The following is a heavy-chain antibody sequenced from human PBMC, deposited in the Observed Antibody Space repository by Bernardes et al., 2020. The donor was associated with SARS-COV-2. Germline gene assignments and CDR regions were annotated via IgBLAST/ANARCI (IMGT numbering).Heavy chain of an antibody. CDR2: INPDGSGK. D-gene: IGHD1-7*01. V-gene: IGHV3-7*01. J-gene: IGHJ5*02. CDR3: AAWAGNLNP. CDR1: GFIFSTSW. Sequence: GGSLRLSCEASGFIFSTSWMNWVRQAPGKGLEWVANINPDGSGKRYVDSVKGRFAISRDNAKNSLYLQMNSLRAEDTALYFCAAWAGNLNPWGQGTPVTVSS.